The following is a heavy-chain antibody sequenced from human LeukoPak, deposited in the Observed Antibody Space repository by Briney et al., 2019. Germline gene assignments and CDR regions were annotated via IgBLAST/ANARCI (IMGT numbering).Heavy chain of an antibody. CDR2: ISGSGGST. CDR1: GFTFSSYA. D-gene: IGHD3-22*01. CDR3: AKDLRPITMIVVGPFDY. Sequence: GGSLRLSCAASGFTFSSYAMSWVRQAPGKGLEWVSAISGSGGSTYYADSVKGRFTISRDNSKNTLYLQMNSLRAEDMAVYYCAKDLRPITMIVVGPFDYWGQGTLVTVSS. V-gene: IGHV3-23*01. J-gene: IGHJ4*02.